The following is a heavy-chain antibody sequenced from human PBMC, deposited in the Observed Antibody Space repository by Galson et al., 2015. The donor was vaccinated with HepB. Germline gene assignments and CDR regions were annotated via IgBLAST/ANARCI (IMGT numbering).Heavy chain of an antibody. CDR2: IKQDGSEK. CDR3: AKGLGNSGYDPLDY. V-gene: IGHV3-7*03. CDR1: GFTFSSYW. D-gene: IGHD5-12*01. J-gene: IGHJ4*02. Sequence: SLRLSCAASGFTFSSYWMSWVRQAPGKGLEWVANIKQDGSEKYYVDSVKGRFTISRDNAKNSLYLQMNSLRAEDTAVYYCAKGLGNSGYDPLDYWGQGTLVTVSS.